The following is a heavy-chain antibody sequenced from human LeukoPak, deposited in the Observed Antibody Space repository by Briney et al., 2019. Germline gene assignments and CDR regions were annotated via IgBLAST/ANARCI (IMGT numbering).Heavy chain of an antibody. CDR1: RGTFSSYA. V-gene: IGHV1-69*13. Sequence: GASVKVSCKASRGTFSSYAISWVRQAPGQGLEWMGGIFPIFGTANYAQKFQGRVTITADQSTSTAYMELSSLRSEDTAVYYCARSTVGGITLAYWGQGTLVTVSS. J-gene: IGHJ4*02. CDR3: ARSTVGGITLAY. CDR2: IFPIFGTA. D-gene: IGHD1-26*01.